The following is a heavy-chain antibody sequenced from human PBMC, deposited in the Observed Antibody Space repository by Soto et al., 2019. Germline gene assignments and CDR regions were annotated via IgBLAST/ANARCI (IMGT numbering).Heavy chain of an antibody. CDR3: ASTLLNYGSSGYYIVF. CDR1: GYTFTGYY. CDR2: INPNSGGT. D-gene: IGHD3-22*01. V-gene: IGHV1-2*04. J-gene: IGHJ4*02. Sequence: ASVKVSCKASGYTFTGYYMHWVRQAPGQGLEWMGWINPNSGGTNYAQKFQGWVTMTRDTSISTAYMELSRLRSDDTAVYYCASTLLNYGSSGYYIVFWGQGTLVTVST.